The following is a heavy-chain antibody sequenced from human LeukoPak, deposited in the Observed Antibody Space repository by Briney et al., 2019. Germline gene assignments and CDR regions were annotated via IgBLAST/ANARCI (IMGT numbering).Heavy chain of an antibody. Sequence: ASVKVSCKASGYTFSSYDINWVRQAPGQGLEWMGWIRAYNGNTNDAQKFQGRVTVTTDTSTNTAYMELRSLRSDDTAVYYCARRDSSGYSDAFDIWGQGTMVTVSS. D-gene: IGHD3-22*01. V-gene: IGHV1-18*01. CDR2: IRAYNGNT. J-gene: IGHJ3*02. CDR3: ARRDSSGYSDAFDI. CDR1: GYTFSSYD.